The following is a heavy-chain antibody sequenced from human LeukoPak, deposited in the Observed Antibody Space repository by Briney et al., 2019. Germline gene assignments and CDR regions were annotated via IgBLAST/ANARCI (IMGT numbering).Heavy chain of an antibody. CDR3: SRESGAFCPFGY. D-gene: IGHD1-26*01. Sequence: PSETLSLTCGVSGGSISSTSWWSWVRQSPGQGLEWIGEISLTGQTTYNPSLSGRVTMLLDESSNHLSLHLTSVTAADTATYYCSRESGAFCPFGYWGQGTLVIVPS. CDR1: GGSISSTSW. J-gene: IGHJ4*02. CDR2: ISLTGQT. V-gene: IGHV4-4*02.